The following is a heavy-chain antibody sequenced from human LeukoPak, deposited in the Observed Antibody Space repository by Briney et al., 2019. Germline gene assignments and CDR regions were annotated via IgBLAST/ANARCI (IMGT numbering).Heavy chain of an antibody. Sequence: PSETLSLTCAVYGGSFSGYYWSWICQPPGKGLEWIGEINHSGSTNYNPSLKSRVTISVDTSKNQFSLKLSSVTAADTAVYYCARGLVYGSGSYYKGIFGYWGQGTLVTVSS. CDR2: INHSGST. CDR1: GGSFSGYY. D-gene: IGHD3-10*01. CDR3: ARGLVYGSGSYYKGIFGY. J-gene: IGHJ4*02. V-gene: IGHV4-34*01.